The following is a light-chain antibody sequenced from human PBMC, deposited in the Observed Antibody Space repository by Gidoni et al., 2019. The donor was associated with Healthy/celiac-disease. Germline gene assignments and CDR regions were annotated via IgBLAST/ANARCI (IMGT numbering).Light chain of an antibody. J-gene: IGKJ1*01. V-gene: IGKV4-1*01. Sequence: DIVMTQSPDSLAVYLGERATINCKSSQSVLYSSNNKNYLAWYQQKPGQPPKLLIYWASTRESGVPDRFSGSGSGTDFTLTISRLQAEDVAVYYCQQYYSTPQAFGQGTKVEIK. CDR2: WAS. CDR1: QSVLYSSNNKNY. CDR3: QQYYSTPQA.